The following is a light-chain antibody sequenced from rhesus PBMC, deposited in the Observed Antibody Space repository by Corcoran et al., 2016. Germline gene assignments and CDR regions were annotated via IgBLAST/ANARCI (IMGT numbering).Light chain of an antibody. CDR3: YQHSSGYS. CDR1: QSVSRY. V-gene: IGKV3-10*01. Sequence: QVILTQSPATLSLSPGERATLSCSASQSVSRYLAWYQQKPGQAPRLLIYGASSTATGIPDRSSGSGAGTDFTLTISSLVPEDVGVYHCYQHSSGYSFGQGTKVEIK. CDR2: GAS. J-gene: IGKJ2*01.